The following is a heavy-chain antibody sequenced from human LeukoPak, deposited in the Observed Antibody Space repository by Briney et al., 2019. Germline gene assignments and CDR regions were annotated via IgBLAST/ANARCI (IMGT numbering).Heavy chain of an antibody. CDR2: INAGNGNT. V-gene: IGHV1-3*01. CDR1: GYTFTSYA. CDR3: AREPLWFGTQGVWFDP. D-gene: IGHD3-10*01. J-gene: IGHJ5*02. Sequence: EASVKVSCKASGYTFTSYAMHWVRRAPGQRLEWMGWINAGNGNTKYSQKFQGRVTITRDTSASTAYMELSSLRSEDTAVYYCAREPLWFGTQGVWFDPWGQGTLVTVSS.